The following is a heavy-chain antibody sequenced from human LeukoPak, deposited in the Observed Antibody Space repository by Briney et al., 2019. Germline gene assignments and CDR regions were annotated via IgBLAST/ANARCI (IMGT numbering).Heavy chain of an antibody. CDR1: GFTFSSYG. CDR3: AREAYSRSWYSYYYYGMDV. D-gene: IGHD6-13*01. V-gene: IGHV3-33*08. Sequence: PWRSLRLSCAASGFTFSSYGMHWVRQAPGKGLEWVAVIWYDGSNKYYADSVKGRFTISRDNSKNTLYMQMNSLRAEDTAVYYCAREAYSRSWYSYYYYGMDVWGQGTTVTVSS. J-gene: IGHJ6*02. CDR2: IWYDGSNK.